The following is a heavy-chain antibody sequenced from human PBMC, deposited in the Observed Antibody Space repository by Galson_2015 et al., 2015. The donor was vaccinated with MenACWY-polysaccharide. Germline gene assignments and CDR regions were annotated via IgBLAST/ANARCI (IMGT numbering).Heavy chain of an antibody. V-gene: IGHV1-3*01. CDR1: GYIFTNYA. J-gene: IGHJ4*02. D-gene: IGHD6-19*01. CDR2: ISAGNGRT. Sequence: SVKVSCRASGYIFTNYAMHWVRQAPGQSFEWMGWISAGNGRTEYSQKFQGRVTITRDTSASTAYMEVSSLRSEDTAVYYCARDSENLDYWGQGTLVTVSS. CDR3: ARDSENLDY.